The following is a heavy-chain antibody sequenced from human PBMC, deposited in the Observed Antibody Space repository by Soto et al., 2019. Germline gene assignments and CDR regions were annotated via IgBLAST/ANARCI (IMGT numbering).Heavy chain of an antibody. CDR2: IYYRSTWSF. D-gene: IGHD3-10*01. Sequence: SQTLSLTCAISVDIVSSNTAAWNWIRQSPSRGLEWLGRIYYRSTWSFDYALSVRSRITIAPDTSKNQFSLHLDSLTPEDTALYYCAGVTWFRSMDVWGQGTPVTVSS. J-gene: IGHJ6*02. CDR1: VDIVSSNTAA. V-gene: IGHV6-1*01. CDR3: AGVTWFRSMDV.